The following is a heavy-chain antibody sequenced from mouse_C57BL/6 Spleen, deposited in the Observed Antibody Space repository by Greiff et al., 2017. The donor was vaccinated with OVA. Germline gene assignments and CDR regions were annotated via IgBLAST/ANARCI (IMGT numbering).Heavy chain of an antibody. CDR3: ARVADGYYWFAY. V-gene: IGHV5-4*03. CDR1: GFTFSSYA. D-gene: IGHD2-3*01. J-gene: IGHJ3*01. CDR2: ISDGGSYT. Sequence: EVMLVESGGGLVKPGGSLKLSCAASGFTFSSYAMSWVRQTPEKRLEWVATISDGGSYTYYPDNVKGRFTISRDNAKNNLYLQMSHLKSEDTAMYYCARVADGYYWFAYWGQGTLVTVSA.